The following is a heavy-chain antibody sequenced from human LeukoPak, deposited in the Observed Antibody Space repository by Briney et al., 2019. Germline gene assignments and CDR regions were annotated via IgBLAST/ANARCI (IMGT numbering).Heavy chain of an antibody. D-gene: IGHD6-13*01. J-gene: IGHJ5*02. V-gene: IGHV1-69*13. CDR1: GYTFTSYG. CDR2: IIPIFGTA. Sequence: ASVKVSCKASGYTFTSYGISWVRQAPGQGLEWMGGIIPIFGTANYAQKFQGRVTITADESTSTAYMELSSLRSEDTAVYYCARVMGIAAAGTVSWFDPWGQGTLVTVSS. CDR3: ARVMGIAAAGTVSWFDP.